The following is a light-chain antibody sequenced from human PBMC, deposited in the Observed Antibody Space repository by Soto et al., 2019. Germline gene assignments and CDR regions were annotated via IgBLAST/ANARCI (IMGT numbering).Light chain of an antibody. V-gene: IGKV3-15*01. CDR2: GAS. J-gene: IGKJ1*01. Sequence: EIVMTQSPATLSVSPGERATLSCRASHSVTSNLAWYQKKPGQAPRLLIYGASTRATGIPARFSGSGSGTDFTLTISSLQSEDFAVYYCQKYDNWWTFGQGTRVAI. CDR1: HSVTSN. CDR3: QKYDNWWT.